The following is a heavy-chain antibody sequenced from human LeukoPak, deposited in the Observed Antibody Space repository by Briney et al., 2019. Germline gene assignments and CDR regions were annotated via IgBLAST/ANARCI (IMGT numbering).Heavy chain of an antibody. J-gene: IGHJ4*02. CDR2: ISSSSSTI. V-gene: IGHV3-48*02. Sequence: PGGSLRLSCAASRFIFSSYNMNWGRQAPGKGLEWVSYISSSSSTIYYADSVKGRFTISRDNAKNSLYLQMNSLRDEDTALYYCARHPYLNFDYWGQGTLVTVSA. CDR3: ARHPYLNFDY. CDR1: RFIFSSYN.